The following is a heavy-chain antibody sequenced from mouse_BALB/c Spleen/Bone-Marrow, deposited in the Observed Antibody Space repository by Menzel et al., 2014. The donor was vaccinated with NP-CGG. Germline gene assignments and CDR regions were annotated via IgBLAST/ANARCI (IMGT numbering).Heavy chain of an antibody. J-gene: IGHJ4*01. Sequence: VQLQQSGAELVRPGVSVKISCKGSGYTFTDYAMHWVKQSHAKSLEWIGVISTYYGDARYNQDFKGKATMTVDRSSSTAYMELARLTSKDSAIYYCARRYANPYYAMDYWGQGTSVTVSS. CDR1: GYTFTDYA. CDR2: ISTYYGDA. D-gene: IGHD2-10*02. CDR3: ARRYANPYYAMDY. V-gene: IGHV1S137*01.